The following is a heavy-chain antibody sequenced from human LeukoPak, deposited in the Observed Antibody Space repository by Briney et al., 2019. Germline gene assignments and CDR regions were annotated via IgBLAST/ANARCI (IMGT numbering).Heavy chain of an antibody. CDR3: ARAFPRHDSSGYRGDAFDI. Sequence: ASVKVSCKASGGTFSSYAISWVRQAPGQGLEWMGRIIPILGIANYAQKFQGRVTITADKSTSTAYMELSSLRSEDTAVYYCARAFPRHDSSGYRGDAFDIWGQGTMVTVSS. J-gene: IGHJ3*02. CDR2: IIPILGIA. V-gene: IGHV1-69*04. CDR1: GGTFSSYA. D-gene: IGHD3-22*01.